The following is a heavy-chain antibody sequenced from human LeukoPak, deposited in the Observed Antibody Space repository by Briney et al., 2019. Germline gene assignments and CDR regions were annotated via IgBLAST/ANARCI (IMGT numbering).Heavy chain of an antibody. CDR3: AKENRRDEYYYDSSGPEVGYFDY. Sequence: GGSLRLSCAASGFTFSSYEMNWVRQAPGKGLEWVSYISSSGSTIYYADSVKGRFTISRDNSKNTLYLQMNSLRAEDTAVYYCAKENRRDEYYYDSSGPEVGYFDYWGQGTLVTVSS. V-gene: IGHV3-48*03. CDR1: GFTFSSYE. D-gene: IGHD3-22*01. CDR2: ISSSGSTI. J-gene: IGHJ4*02.